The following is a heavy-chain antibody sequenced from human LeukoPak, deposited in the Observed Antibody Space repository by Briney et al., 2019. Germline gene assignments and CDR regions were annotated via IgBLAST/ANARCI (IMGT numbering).Heavy chain of an antibody. Sequence: GASVKVSCKASGYTFTNYYMHWVRQAPGQGLEWMGIINPRGGGTSYAQKFQGRVSMTRDTSTSTVYMELRSLRSDDTAVYYCASYLGGQWLSYWGQGTLVTVSS. CDR2: INPRGGGT. CDR3: ASYLGGQWLSY. V-gene: IGHV1-46*01. J-gene: IGHJ4*02. D-gene: IGHD6-19*01. CDR1: GYTFTNYY.